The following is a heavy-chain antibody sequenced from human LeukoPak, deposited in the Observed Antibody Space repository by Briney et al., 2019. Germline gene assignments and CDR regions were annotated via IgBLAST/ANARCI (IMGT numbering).Heavy chain of an antibody. Sequence: PGGSLRLSCAASGFNFSNYDMHWVRQAPGKGLEWVAFIRYDGSDKYYADSVKGRFTISRDNSKNTLYLQMNSLRTEDTAVHYCAKGDTSWGQGTLVTVSS. CDR2: IRYDGSDK. CDR1: GFNFSNYD. J-gene: IGHJ5*02. V-gene: IGHV3-30*02. D-gene: IGHD2-21*02. CDR3: AKGDTS.